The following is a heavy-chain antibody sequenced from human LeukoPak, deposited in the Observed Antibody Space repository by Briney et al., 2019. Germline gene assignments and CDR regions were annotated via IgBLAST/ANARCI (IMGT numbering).Heavy chain of an antibody. V-gene: IGHV3-21*01. D-gene: IGHD1-7*01. J-gene: IGHJ6*02. Sequence: PGGSLRLSCAASGLTSNSNTFNWVRQAPGKGLEWVSSFGTFSGHTYYADSVRGRFTMSSDSAKNSVFLQMDSLRVDDTAIYYCARDQREPWNCNYYGMDVWGQGTTVTVSS. CDR1: GLTSNSNT. CDR2: FGTFSGHT. CDR3: ARDQREPWNCNYYGMDV.